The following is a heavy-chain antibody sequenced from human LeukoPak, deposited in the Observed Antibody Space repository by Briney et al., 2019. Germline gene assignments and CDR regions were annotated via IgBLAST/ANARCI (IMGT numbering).Heavy chain of an antibody. J-gene: IGHJ4*02. D-gene: IGHD1-26*01. CDR1: GFTFSSYE. CDR3: ARAPGESYGPTTDFDY. V-gene: IGHV3-48*03. CDR2: ISSSGSTI. Sequence: GGSLRLSCAASGFTFSSYEMNWVRQAPVKGLEWVSYISSSGSTIYCADSVKGRFTISRDNAKNSLYLQMNSLRAEDTAVYYCARAPGESYGPTTDFDYWGQGTLGAVSS.